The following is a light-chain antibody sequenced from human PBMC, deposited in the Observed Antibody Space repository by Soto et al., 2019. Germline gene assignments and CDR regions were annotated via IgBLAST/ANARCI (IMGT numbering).Light chain of an antibody. CDR1: SSNIGTNA. J-gene: IGLJ1*01. Sequence: QSVLTQPPSASGTPGQRVTISCSGGSSNIGTNAVNWYQRLPGTAPKLLIYNNNQRPSGVPDRFSGSKSGTSASLAISGLQSEDEADYYCAAWDDSLNGYVFGTGTRSPS. CDR3: AAWDDSLNGYV. V-gene: IGLV1-44*01. CDR2: NNN.